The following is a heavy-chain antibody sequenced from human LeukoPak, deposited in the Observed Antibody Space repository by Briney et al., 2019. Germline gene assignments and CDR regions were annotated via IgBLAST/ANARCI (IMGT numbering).Heavy chain of an antibody. Sequence: SETLSLTCAVYGGSFSGYYWSWIRQPPGKGLEWIGEINHSGSTNYNPSLKSRVTISVDTSKNQFSLKLSSVTAADTAVYYCARQWTTVTTRLVWFDPWGQGTLVTVSS. D-gene: IGHD4-17*01. V-gene: IGHV4-34*01. J-gene: IGHJ5*02. CDR1: GGSFSGYY. CDR2: INHSGST. CDR3: ARQWTTVTTRLVWFDP.